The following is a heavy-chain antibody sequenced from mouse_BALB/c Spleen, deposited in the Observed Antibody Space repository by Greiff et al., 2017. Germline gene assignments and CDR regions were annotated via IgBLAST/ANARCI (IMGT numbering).Heavy chain of an antibody. CDR2: ISSGGSYT. D-gene: IGHD2-3*01. CDR1: GFTFSSYG. Sequence: EVKLVESGGDLVKPGGSLKLSCAASGFTFSSYGMSWVRQTPDKRLEWVATISSGGSYTYYPDSVKGRFTISRDNAKNTLYLQMSSLKSEDTAMYYCARHSDGWYFDVWGAGTTVTVSS. J-gene: IGHJ1*01. CDR3: ARHSDGWYFDV. V-gene: IGHV5-6*01.